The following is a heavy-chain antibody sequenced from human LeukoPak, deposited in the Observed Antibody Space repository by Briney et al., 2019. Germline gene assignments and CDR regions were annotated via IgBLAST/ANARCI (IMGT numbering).Heavy chain of an antibody. CDR3: ARSPGKTGYDCYFDC. V-gene: IGHV3-33*01. CDR1: GFTFSSYG. D-gene: IGHD5-12*01. CDR2: IWYDGSNK. Sequence: GGSLRLSCAASGFTFSSYGMHWVRQAPGKGLEGVAIIWYDGSNKYYADSVKGRFTISRDNSKNTLYLQMNSLRAEDTAVYYCARSPGKTGYDCYFDCWGRGTLVTVSS. J-gene: IGHJ4*02.